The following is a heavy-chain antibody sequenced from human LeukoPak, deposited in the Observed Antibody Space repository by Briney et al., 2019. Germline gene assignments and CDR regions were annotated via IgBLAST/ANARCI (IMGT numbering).Heavy chain of an antibody. CDR3: ARDEAAGDY. CDR2: ISYDGSNK. J-gene: IGHJ4*02. D-gene: IGHD6-13*01. Sequence: PGVSLTLSCAASGFTFSSYAMQWVRRARGKGLEWVAVISYDGSNKYYADSVKGRFTISRDNSKNTLYLQMNSLRAEDTAVYYCARDEAAGDYWGQGTLVTVSS. CDR1: GFTFSSYA. V-gene: IGHV3-30-3*01.